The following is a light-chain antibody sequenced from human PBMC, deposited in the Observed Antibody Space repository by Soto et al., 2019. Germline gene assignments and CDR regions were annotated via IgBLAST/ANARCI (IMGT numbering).Light chain of an antibody. CDR2: DVS. J-gene: IGKJ2*01. V-gene: IGKV1-5*01. Sequence: DIQMTQSPSTLSASVGDRVTITCRASQSISRWLAWYQLKPGTAPKLLIYDVSNLQSGVPSRFSGSASGTEFTLTIGSLQPDGYAIYYCQQYSTHSTFGQGTKLEI. CDR1: QSISRW. CDR3: QQYSTHST.